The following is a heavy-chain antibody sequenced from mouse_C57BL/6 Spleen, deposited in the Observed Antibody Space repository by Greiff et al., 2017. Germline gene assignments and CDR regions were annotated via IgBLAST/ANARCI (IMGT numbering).Heavy chain of an antibody. J-gene: IGHJ4*01. CDR3: ARHGDYGDYYAMDY. V-gene: IGHV2-6-1*01. CDR1: GFSLTSYG. CDR2: IWSDGST. D-gene: IGHD1-1*02. Sequence: VQLVESGPGLVAPSQSLSITCTVSGFSLTSYGVHWVRQPPGKGLEWLVVIWSDGSTTYNSALKSRLSISKDNSKSQVFLKMNSLQTDDTAMYYCARHGDYGDYYAMDYWGQGTSVTVAS.